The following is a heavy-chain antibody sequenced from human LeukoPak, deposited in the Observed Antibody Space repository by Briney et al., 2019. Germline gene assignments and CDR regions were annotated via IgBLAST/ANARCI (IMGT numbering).Heavy chain of an antibody. CDR2: ISGSGGNK. V-gene: IGHV3-23*01. D-gene: IGHD3-22*01. Sequence: GGSLRLSCAASGFTFSSYAMSWVRQAPGKGLEWVSAISGSGGNKYYADSVKGRFTISRDNSKNTLYLQMNSLRAEDTAVYYCAKGPRVVIHFDYWGQGTLVTVSS. CDR3: AKGPRVVIHFDY. CDR1: GFTFSSYA. J-gene: IGHJ4*02.